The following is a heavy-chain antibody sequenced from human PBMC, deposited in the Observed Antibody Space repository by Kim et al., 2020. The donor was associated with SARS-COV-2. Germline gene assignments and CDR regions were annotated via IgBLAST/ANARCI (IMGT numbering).Heavy chain of an antibody. CDR2: IYYTGST. J-gene: IGHJ4*02. Sequence: SETLSLTCTVSGGSVSSGSYYWSWIRQPPGKGLEWIAYIYYTGSTNYNPSVKSRVTISLDTSKNQVSLKMNSVTAADTAVYYCARDRYSSSSLDFWGPGTLVTVSS. CDR1: GGSVSSGSYY. V-gene: IGHV4-61*01. CDR3: ARDRYSSSSLDF. D-gene: IGHD6-6*01.